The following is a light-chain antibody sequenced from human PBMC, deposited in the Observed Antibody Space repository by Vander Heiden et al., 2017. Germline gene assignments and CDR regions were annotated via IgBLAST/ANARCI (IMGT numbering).Light chain of an antibody. CDR2: EVS. V-gene: IGLV2-14*01. CDR1: SSDVGGYNN. Sequence: QSALTQPASVSGSPGQSIPIPCTGTSSDVGGYNNVSWYQQHPGKAPKLIIYEVSNRPSGVSNRFSGSKSGNTASLTISGLQAEDEADYYCSSYTSSSTLYVFGTGTKVTIL. J-gene: IGLJ1*01. CDR3: SSYTSSSTLYV.